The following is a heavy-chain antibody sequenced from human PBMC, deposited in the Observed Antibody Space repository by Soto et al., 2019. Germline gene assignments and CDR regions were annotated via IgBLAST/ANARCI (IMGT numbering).Heavy chain of an antibody. V-gene: IGHV3-30*18. J-gene: IGHJ4*02. Sequence: QVHLVESGGGVVQPGRSLRLFCAASGFSFRSYAMHWVRQAPGKGLEWVAVISYDGNDKNYTDSVKGRFTISRDNVKNTLYLQMNYMRVEDTAVYHCAKDSPSAPFDHGGQGILVTVSS. CDR2: ISYDGNDK. CDR3: AKDSPSAPFDH. CDR1: GFSFRSYA.